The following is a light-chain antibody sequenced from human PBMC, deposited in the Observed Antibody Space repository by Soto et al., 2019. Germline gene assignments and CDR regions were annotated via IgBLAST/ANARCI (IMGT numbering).Light chain of an antibody. Sequence: DIVLTQSPLSLPVTPGEPASISCRSSQSLLHSNGNIYLVWYLQKPGQSQQLLIYLGSIRASGDPVRFSGSISDTDFTLNITRVEAEDVGVYYCMQAIQAPRTFGLGTKVEIK. CDR2: LGS. V-gene: IGKV2-28*01. CDR3: MQAIQAPRT. J-gene: IGKJ1*01. CDR1: QSLLHSNGNIY.